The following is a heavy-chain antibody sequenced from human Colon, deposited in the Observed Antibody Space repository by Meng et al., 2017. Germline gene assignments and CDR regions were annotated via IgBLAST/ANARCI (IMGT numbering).Heavy chain of an antibody. D-gene: IGHD7-27*01. Sequence: QVQLPGPVPGLVRPSETLSLICTVSCGSVSMSDYQWGWIRQRPGKGLELIGYAGTNYNPSLKSRVTISVDTSKRQFSLKLTSVTAADTAVYYCARDHWGSLDYWGQGTLVTVSS. CDR2: AGT. V-gene: IGHV4-61*08. CDR3: ARDHWGSLDY. J-gene: IGHJ4*02. CDR1: CGSVSMSDYQ.